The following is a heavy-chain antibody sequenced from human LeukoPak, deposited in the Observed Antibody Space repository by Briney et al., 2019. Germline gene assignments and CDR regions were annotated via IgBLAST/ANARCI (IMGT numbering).Heavy chain of an antibody. CDR3: ARSFFESPAGITLVRGVYYYYYMDV. D-gene: IGHD3-10*01. Sequence: ASVKVSCKASGGTLSSYAINWVRRAPGQGLEWVGGIIPIFGTADYAQKFQGRVTITADISTSTAYMELSSLRSEDTAVYYCARSFFESPAGITLVRGVYYYYYMDVWGKGTTVAVSS. J-gene: IGHJ6*03. CDR1: GGTLSSYA. CDR2: IIPIFGTA. V-gene: IGHV1-69*06.